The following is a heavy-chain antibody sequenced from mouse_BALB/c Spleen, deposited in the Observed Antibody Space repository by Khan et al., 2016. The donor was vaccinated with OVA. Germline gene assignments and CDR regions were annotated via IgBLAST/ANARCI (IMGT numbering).Heavy chain of an antibody. CDR1: GYIFTNYW. V-gene: IGHV1-5*01. CDR2: IYPGNSDT. CDR3: TRAGYGAVAY. J-gene: IGHJ3*01. Sequence: VQLQQSGTVLARPGASVKMSCKASGYIFTNYWMHWVKQRPGQGLEWIGGIYPGNSDTSYNQKFKDKAKVTAVTSTTTAYMELSSLTREDSAVYDCTRAGYGAVAYWGQGTLVTVSA. D-gene: IGHD3-3*01.